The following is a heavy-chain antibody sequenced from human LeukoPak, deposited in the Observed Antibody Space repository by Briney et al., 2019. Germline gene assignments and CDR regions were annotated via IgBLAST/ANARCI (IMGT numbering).Heavy chain of an antibody. Sequence: SETLSLTCTVSGGSISSYYWSWIRQPPGKGLEWMGEINHSGSTNYNPSLKSRVTISVDTSKNQFSLKLSSVTAADTAVYYCARRAVAATLRSSYYYCMDVWGKGTTVTISS. V-gene: IGHV4-34*01. D-gene: IGHD2-15*01. J-gene: IGHJ6*03. CDR1: GGSISSYY. CDR3: ARRAVAATLRSSYYYCMDV. CDR2: INHSGST.